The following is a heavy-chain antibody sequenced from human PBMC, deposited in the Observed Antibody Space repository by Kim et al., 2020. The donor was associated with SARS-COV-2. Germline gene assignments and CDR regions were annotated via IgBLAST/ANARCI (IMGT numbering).Heavy chain of an antibody. D-gene: IGHD6-19*01. V-gene: IGHV3-30-3*01. J-gene: IGHJ4*02. Sequence: GGSLRLSCAASGFTFSSYAMHWVRQAPGKGLEWVAVISYDGSNKYYADSVKGRFTISRDNSKNTLYLQMNSLRAEDTAVYYCARDPPPHPYSSGWYRYYFDYWGQGTLVTVSS. CDR2: ISYDGSNK. CDR3: ARDPPPHPYSSGWYRYYFDY. CDR1: GFTFSSYA.